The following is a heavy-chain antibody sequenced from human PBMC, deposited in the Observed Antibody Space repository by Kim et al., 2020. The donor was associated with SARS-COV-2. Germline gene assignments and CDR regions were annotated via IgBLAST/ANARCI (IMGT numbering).Heavy chain of an antibody. CDR2: TA. D-gene: IGHD6-13*01. CDR3: ARGRLGYSSS. Sequence: TANYALKFQGRVTITADESTSTAYMELSSLRSEDTAVYYCARGRLGYSSSWGQGTLVTVSS. J-gene: IGHJ4*02. V-gene: IGHV1-69*01.